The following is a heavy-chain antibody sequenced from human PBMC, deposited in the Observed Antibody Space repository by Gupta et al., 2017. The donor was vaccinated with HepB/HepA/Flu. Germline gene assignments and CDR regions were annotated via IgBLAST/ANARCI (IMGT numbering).Heavy chain of an antibody. CDR3: ARGSYYYGSGVLSPFDF. D-gene: IGHD3-10*01. V-gene: IGHV4-34*01. CDR2: INHSGST. J-gene: IGHJ4*02. CDR1: GGSFINYY. Sequence: QVQLQQWGAGLLKPSETLSLTCAVYGGSFINYYWSWIRPPPGKGLEWIGEINHSGSTNYNPSLKSRVTISVVTSKSQFSLTLSSATAADTAIYYCARGSYYYGSGVLSPFDFWGQGTLITVSS.